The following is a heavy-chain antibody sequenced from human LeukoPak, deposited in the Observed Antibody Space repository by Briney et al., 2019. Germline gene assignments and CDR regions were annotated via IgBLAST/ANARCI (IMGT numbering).Heavy chain of an antibody. CDR1: GYTFTSYY. V-gene: IGHV1-46*01. CDR2: INPSGGST. Sequence: ASVKVSCKASGYTFTSYYMHWVRQAPGQGLEWMGIINPSGGSTSYAQKFQGRVTMTRDMSTSTVYMELSSLRSEDTAVYYCARDKGNGSYYAPDDYWAQGTRVTVSS. CDR3: ARDKGNGSYYAPDDY. D-gene: IGHD1-26*01. J-gene: IGHJ4*02.